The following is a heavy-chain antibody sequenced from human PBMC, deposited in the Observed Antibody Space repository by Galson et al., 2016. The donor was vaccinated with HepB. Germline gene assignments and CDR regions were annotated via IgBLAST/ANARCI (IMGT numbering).Heavy chain of an antibody. D-gene: IGHD3-10*01. J-gene: IGHJ4*02. V-gene: IGHV3-21*01. Sequence: SLRLSCAASGFTFSNYGMNWVRQAPGKGLEWVSSLGGRGDYINYGGSVKGRFTISRDNVKNSLYLQMNSLRDEDTAVYYCARDGHFYGSDYWGQGTLVAVSS. CDR1: GFTFSNYG. CDR2: LGGRGDYI. CDR3: ARDGHFYGSDY.